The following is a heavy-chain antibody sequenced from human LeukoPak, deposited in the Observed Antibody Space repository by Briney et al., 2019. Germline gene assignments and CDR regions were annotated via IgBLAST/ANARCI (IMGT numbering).Heavy chain of an antibody. D-gene: IGHD5-12*01. Sequence: SQTLSLTCTVSGASISSGSFYWSWIRQHLGKGLEWIGYIYYSGSTYYNPSLKSRVTISVDTSKNQFSLKLSSVTAADTAVYYCAREVMNDGYEYFGYWGQGTLVTVSS. J-gene: IGHJ4*02. CDR2: IYYSGST. CDR3: AREVMNDGYEYFGY. CDR1: GASISSGSFY. V-gene: IGHV4-31*03.